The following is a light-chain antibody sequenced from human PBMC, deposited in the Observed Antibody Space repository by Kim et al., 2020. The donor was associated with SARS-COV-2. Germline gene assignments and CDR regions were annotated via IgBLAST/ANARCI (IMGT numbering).Light chain of an antibody. CDR3: QTWDSSTVI. Sequence: SYELTQPLSVSVSPGQKASITCSGDKLGYKFASWYQQKPGQSPVLVICQDNQRTSGIPERFSCYSSGNAATLTISGTQTMDEADYYCQTWDSSTVIFGGGTQLTVL. CDR1: KLGYKF. V-gene: IGLV3-1*01. CDR2: QDN. J-gene: IGLJ2*01.